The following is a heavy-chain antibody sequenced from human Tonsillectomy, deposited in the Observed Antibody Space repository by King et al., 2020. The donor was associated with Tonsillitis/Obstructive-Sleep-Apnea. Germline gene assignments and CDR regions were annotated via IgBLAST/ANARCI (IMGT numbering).Heavy chain of an antibody. J-gene: IGHJ6*02. CDR3: ARDWGYQAYLGMDV. CDR1: GGSISSYY. CDR2: IYYSGST. D-gene: IGHD2-2*01. V-gene: IGHV4-59*01. Sequence: VQLQESGPGLVKPSENLSLTCTVSGGSISSYYWSWIRQPPGKGLEWIGYIYYSGSTNYNPSLESRVTISVDTSKNQFSLRLSSVTAADTAVYYCARDWGYQAYLGMDVWGQGTTVTVSS.